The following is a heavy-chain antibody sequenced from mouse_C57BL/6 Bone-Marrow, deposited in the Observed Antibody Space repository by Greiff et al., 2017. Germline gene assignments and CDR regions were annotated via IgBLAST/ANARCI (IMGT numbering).Heavy chain of an antibody. J-gene: IGHJ4*01. CDR1: GYTFTSYW. D-gene: IGHD2-14*01. CDR3: ARNEVRSVLYAMDY. Sequence: QVQLQQPGAELLMPGASVKLSCKASGYTFTSYWMHWVKQRPGQGLEWIGEIDPSDSYTNYNQKFKGKSTLTVAQSSSTAYMQLSRLTSEDSAVYDSARNEVRSVLYAMDYWGQGTSVTVSS. CDR2: IDPSDSYT. V-gene: IGHV1-69*01.